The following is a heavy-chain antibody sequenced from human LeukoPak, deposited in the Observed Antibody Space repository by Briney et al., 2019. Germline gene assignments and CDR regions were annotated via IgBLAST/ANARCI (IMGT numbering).Heavy chain of an antibody. V-gene: IGHV3-23*01. Sequence: PGGSLRLSCAASRFTFSNYAMAWVRQASGKGPEWVSSISGSGNGDRTYYVDSVKGRFIISRDNCKNTMLLQMNNLRVEGTAVYYCAKGGRGDAFDIWGQGTLVTVSS. D-gene: IGHD1-26*01. J-gene: IGHJ3*02. CDR2: ISGSGNGDRT. CDR3: AKGGRGDAFDI. CDR1: RFTFSNYA.